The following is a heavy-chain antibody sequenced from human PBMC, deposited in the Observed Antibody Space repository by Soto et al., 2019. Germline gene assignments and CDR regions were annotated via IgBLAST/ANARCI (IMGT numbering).Heavy chain of an antibody. CDR1: GYTFTNYG. V-gene: IGHV1-18*01. J-gene: IGHJ3*01. CDR2: ISAYNGNT. D-gene: IGHD3-16*01. Sequence: ASVKVSCKASGYTFTNYGISWVRQAPGQGPEWMGWISAYNGNTNYAQKLQGRVTMTTDTSTSTAYMELRSLRSDDTAMYYCARDLLGAEPESAFDFWGQGTMVTVSS. CDR3: ARDLLGAEPESAFDF.